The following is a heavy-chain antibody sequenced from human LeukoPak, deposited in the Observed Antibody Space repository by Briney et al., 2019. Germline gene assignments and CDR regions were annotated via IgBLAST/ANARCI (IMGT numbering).Heavy chain of an antibody. CDR1: GYTFTGYY. D-gene: IGHD5-18*01. V-gene: IGHV7-4-1*02. J-gene: IGHJ4*02. Sequence: GASVKVSCKASGYTFTGYYMHWVRQAPGQGLEWMGWINTNTGNPTYAQGFTGRFVFSLDTSVSTAYLQISSLKAVDTAVYYCVRDLQGYSFGYGIPYRAFDYWGQGTLVTVSS. CDR2: INTNTGNP. CDR3: VRDLQGYSFGYGIPYRAFDY.